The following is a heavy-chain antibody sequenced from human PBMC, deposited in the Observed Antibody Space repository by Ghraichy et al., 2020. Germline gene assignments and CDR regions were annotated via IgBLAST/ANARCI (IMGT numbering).Heavy chain of an antibody. J-gene: IGHJ4*02. Sequence: TLSLTCTVSGGSISSYYWSWIRQPPGKGLEWIGYIYTSGSTNYNPSLKSRVTISVDMSKNQFSLKLSSVTAADTAVYYCARHEPDTAMDAAYFDYWGQGTLVTVSS. CDR1: GGSISSYY. CDR3: ARHEPDTAMDAAYFDY. V-gene: IGHV4-4*09. CDR2: IYTSGST. D-gene: IGHD5-18*01.